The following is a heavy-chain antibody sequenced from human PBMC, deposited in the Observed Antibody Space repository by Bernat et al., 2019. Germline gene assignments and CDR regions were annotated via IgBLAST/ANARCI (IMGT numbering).Heavy chain of an antibody. J-gene: IGHJ5*01. CDR2: IWYDGSNS. V-gene: IGHV3-33*01. CDR1: GFTFRNSG. CDR3: ARDRSWPSSWFDS. Sequence: QVQLVESGGGVVQPGRSLRLSCAASGFTFRNSGMHWVRQAPGKGLEWLSFIWYDGSNSYYADSVKGRFTVSRDNSKNTLYLQMNSLRAEDTAVYYCARDRSWPSSWFDSWGQGSLVTVSS.